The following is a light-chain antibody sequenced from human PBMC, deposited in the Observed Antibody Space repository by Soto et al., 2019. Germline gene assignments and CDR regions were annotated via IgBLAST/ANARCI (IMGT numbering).Light chain of an antibody. CDR3: QQYDNWPPIT. V-gene: IGKV3-15*01. J-gene: IGKJ5*01. CDR2: GAS. CDR1: QSVSSD. Sequence: EIVMTQCPATLSVSPGERATLSCRASQSVSSDLAWYHQKPGQAPRLLIYGASTRATGIPARFSGSGSGTEFTLTISSLQSEDFTVYYCQQYDNWPPITFGQGTRLEIK.